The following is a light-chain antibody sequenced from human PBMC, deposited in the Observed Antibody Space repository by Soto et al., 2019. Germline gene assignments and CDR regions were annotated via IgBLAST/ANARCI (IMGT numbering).Light chain of an antibody. CDR2: GAS. Sequence: DIRMTQSPSSLSASVGDSVTITCRASLTIGDSLSWFQQKVGKPPTLLIYGASALQSGVPARFSGSGSGTDFTLTINNMQREDFATYYCQQTYNLPRTFGQGTKVDIK. CDR1: LTIGDS. J-gene: IGKJ1*01. V-gene: IGKV1-39*01. CDR3: QQTYNLPRT.